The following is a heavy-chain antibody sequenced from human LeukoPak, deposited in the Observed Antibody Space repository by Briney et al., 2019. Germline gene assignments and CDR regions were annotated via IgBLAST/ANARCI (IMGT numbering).Heavy chain of an antibody. Sequence: GGSLSLSCAAAGFLFSDYAMHWVRQAPGRGLEWVAFIRYDGSNEHYADSVKGRFTISRDNSKNTLYLQMNSLRPEDTAVYFCAKDDLNRICMILVALDSWGQGTLVTVSS. CDR2: IRYDGSNE. V-gene: IGHV3-30*02. D-gene: IGHD3-22*01. CDR1: GFLFSDYA. CDR3: AKDDLNRICMILVALDS. J-gene: IGHJ4*02.